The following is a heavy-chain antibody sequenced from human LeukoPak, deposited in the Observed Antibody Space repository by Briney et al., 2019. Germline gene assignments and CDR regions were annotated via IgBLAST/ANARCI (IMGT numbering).Heavy chain of an antibody. CDR1: GVSISSGGYS. Sequence: SQTLSLTCAVSGVSISSGGYSWRWIRQPPGKGLEWIGYIYHSGSTYYNPSLKSRVTISVDRSKNQFSLKLSSVTAADTAVYYCARGVYDILTGYSPAFDYWGQGTLVTVSS. V-gene: IGHV4-30-2*01. J-gene: IGHJ4*02. D-gene: IGHD3-9*01. CDR2: IYHSGST. CDR3: ARGVYDILTGYSPAFDY.